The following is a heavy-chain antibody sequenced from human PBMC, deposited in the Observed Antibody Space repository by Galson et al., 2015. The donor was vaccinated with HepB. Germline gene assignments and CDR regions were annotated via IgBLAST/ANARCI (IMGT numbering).Heavy chain of an antibody. D-gene: IGHD2-8*01. V-gene: IGHV4-39*01. J-gene: IGHJ2*01. CDR1: GGSIRSTNSY. CDR3: ATHLGYGQRLSYWSFDV. Sequence: TLSLTCTVSGGSIRSTNSYWGWIRQPPGKGLEWIGSFYYSGITFYNPSLESRVTTSVDTSKNQFSLKLSSVTAADTALYYCATHLGYGQRLSYWSFDVWGRGPLITVSS. CDR2: FYYSGIT.